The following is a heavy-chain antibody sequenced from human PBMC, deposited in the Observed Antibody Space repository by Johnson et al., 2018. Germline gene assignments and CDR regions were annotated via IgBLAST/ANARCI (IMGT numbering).Heavy chain of an antibody. J-gene: IGHJ3*02. D-gene: IGHD3-10*01. CDR1: GFTFRDYY. CDR3: ARSEEGLGFGDAFDI. Sequence: QVQLVESGGGLVKPGGSLRLSCAASGFTFRDYYMSWIRQAPGKGQEWVSYISSSGSTTYYADSVKGRFTISRDNSKNTLYLQMNSLRAEDTAVYYCARSEEGLGFGDAFDIWGQGTMVTVSS. CDR2: ISSSGSTT. V-gene: IGHV3-11*01.